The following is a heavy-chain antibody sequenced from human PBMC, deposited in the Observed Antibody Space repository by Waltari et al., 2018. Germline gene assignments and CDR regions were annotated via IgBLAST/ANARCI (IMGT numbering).Heavy chain of an antibody. V-gene: IGHV3-73*01. CDR3: SGGEVTGTDF. CDR2: IRRQPYNDAT. D-gene: IGHD6-19*01. CDR1: GFSFSGST. Sequence: EVQVVESGGGLIQPGGSLKLSCATSGFSFSGSTIHWVRQTSGKWLECVGRIRRQPYNDATAYSASVKCRFTISRDDSKNTAYLQMNNLMTEDTAVYYCSGGEVTGTDFWGQGTLVTVSS. J-gene: IGHJ4*02.